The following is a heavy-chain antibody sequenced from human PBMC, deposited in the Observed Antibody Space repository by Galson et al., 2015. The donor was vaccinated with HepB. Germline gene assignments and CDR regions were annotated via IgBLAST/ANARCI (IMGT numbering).Heavy chain of an antibody. D-gene: IGHD2-21*02. J-gene: IGHJ5*02. V-gene: IGHV3-23*01. CDR3: AKDRGGHCGGDCYPSFDP. Sequence: SLRLSCAASGFTFSGYAMSRVRQAPGKGPERVSAISGSGGITYYADSVKGRFTISRDNSKNTLYLQMNSLRAEDTAVYYCAKDRGGHCGGDCYPSFDPWGQGTLVTVSS. CDR2: ISGSGGIT. CDR1: GFTFSGYA.